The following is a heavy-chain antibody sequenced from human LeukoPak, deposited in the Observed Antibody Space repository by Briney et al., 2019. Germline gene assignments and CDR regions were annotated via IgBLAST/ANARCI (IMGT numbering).Heavy chain of an antibody. D-gene: IGHD6-13*01. CDR2: MNPNSGNT. Sequence: GASVKVSCKASGYTFTSYDINWVRQATGQGLEWMGWMNPNSGNTGYAQKFQGRVTMTRNTSISTAYMELSRLRSDDTAVYYCARNLRTGSSWYGWFDPWGQGTLVTVSS. J-gene: IGHJ5*02. CDR1: GYTFTSYD. V-gene: IGHV1-8*01. CDR3: ARNLRTGSSWYGWFDP.